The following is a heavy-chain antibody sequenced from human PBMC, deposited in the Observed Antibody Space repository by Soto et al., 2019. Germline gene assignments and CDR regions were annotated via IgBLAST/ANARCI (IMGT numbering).Heavy chain of an antibody. CDR2: INPDNGAP. D-gene: IGHD3-16*01. Sequence: ASVKVSCKASGYTFTGYYVNWARQAPGQGLEWMGWINPDNGAPNYAQKFQGRVTLSRDTSINTAYMELSRLTSDDTAMYYCARTDYLFSTLTYYFDYWGQGTLVTVSS. CDR3: ARTDYLFSTLTYYFDY. V-gene: IGHV1-2*02. J-gene: IGHJ4*02. CDR1: GYTFTGYY.